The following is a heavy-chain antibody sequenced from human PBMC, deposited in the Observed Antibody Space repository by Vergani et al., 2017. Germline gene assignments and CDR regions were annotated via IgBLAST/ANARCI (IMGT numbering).Heavy chain of an antibody. CDR3: ARVNTETNGHRYYYYYMDV. CDR1: GGSFTSYH. Sequence: QVQLQQWGGGLLKPSETLSLTCVVNGGSFTSYHWTWIRQSPGKGLEWVGDIDHTGRPDYNPSLKSRLTMSVDKSRNQFTLTLNSVTATDTAIYFCARVNTETNGHRYYYYYMDVWGQGTAVTVS. CDR2: IDHTGRP. J-gene: IGHJ6*03. V-gene: IGHV4-34*01. D-gene: IGHD4-11*01.